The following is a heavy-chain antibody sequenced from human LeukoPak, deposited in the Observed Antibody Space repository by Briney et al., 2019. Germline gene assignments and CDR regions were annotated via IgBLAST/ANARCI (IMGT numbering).Heavy chain of an antibody. CDR1: GFTFSSYA. V-gene: IGHV3-23*01. J-gene: IGHJ5*02. CDR2: ISGRGGST. CDR3: AKVAELVVVVDATPSWFDP. Sequence: GGSLRLSCAASGFTFSSYAMSWVRQAPGKGLEWVSAISGRGGSTYYADSVKGRFTISRDNSKNTLYLQTNSLRAEDTDVYYYAKVAELVVVVDATPSWFDPWGQGTLVTVSS. D-gene: IGHD2-15*01.